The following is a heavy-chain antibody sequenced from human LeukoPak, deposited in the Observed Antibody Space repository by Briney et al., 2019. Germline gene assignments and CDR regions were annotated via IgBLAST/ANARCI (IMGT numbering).Heavy chain of an antibody. CDR2: ITNDGTT. CDR3: GRERNFYYVDV. Sequence: PGGSLRLSCVASGFTFGTYWMHWVRQGPEKGLVWVAGITNDGTTGYADSVKGRFTISRDSAKSTVYLQMNSLSSEDTAVYYCGRERNFYYVDVWGKGTTVTVSS. CDR1: GFTFGTYW. V-gene: IGHV3-74*01. J-gene: IGHJ6*03.